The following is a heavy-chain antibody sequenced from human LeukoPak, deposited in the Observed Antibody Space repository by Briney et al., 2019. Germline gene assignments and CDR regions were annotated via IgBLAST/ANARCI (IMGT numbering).Heavy chain of an antibody. CDR3: ARESYFYGSVFDY. CDR2: IYTSGST. Sequence: PSETLSLTCTVSGYSISSGYYWGWIRQPAGKGLEWIGRIYTSGSTNYNPFFKSRLTMSVDTSKNQFSLNLSSVTAADTAVYYCARESYFYGSVFDYWGQGTLVTVSS. CDR1: GYSISSGYY. V-gene: IGHV4-38-2*02. J-gene: IGHJ4*02. D-gene: IGHD3-10*01.